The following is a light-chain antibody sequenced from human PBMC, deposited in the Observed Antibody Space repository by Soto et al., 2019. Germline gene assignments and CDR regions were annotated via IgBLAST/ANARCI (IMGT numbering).Light chain of an antibody. J-gene: IGKJ1*01. Sequence: DIQMTQSPSTLSASVGDRVTITCRASQSISSWLAWYQQKPGKAPKLLIYDASSLESGVPSRFSGSGSGTEFTLTIGRLQPDDFATYYCQQYNSYSWTFGQGTQVEIK. V-gene: IGKV1-5*01. CDR2: DAS. CDR1: QSISSW. CDR3: QQYNSYSWT.